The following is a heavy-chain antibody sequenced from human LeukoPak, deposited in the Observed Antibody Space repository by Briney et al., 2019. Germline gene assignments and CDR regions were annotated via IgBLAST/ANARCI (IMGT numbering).Heavy chain of an antibody. CDR2: ISAYNGNT. J-gene: IGHJ4*02. V-gene: IGHV1-18*01. CDR3: ARGYSSGWYGDYFDY. D-gene: IGHD6-19*01. Sequence: ASVKVSCKASGYTFTSYGISWVRQAPGQGLEWMRWISAYNGNTNYAQKLQGRVTMTTDTSTSTAYMELRSLRSDDTAVYYCARGYSSGWYGDYFDYWGQGTLVTVSS. CDR1: GYTFTSYG.